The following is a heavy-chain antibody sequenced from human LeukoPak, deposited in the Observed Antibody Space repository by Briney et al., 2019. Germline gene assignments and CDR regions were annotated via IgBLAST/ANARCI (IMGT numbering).Heavy chain of an antibody. Sequence: SETLSLTCAVYGGSFSGYYWRWIRQPPGKGLEWIGEISHSGSTNYNPSLKSRRTISVDTSKNQFSVKLSSVTAADTAVYYCAREVVNIVATTLSYFDYWGQGTMVTVSS. D-gene: IGHD5-12*01. CDR1: GGSFSGYY. CDR3: AREVVNIVATTLSYFDY. V-gene: IGHV4-34*01. CDR2: ISHSGST. J-gene: IGHJ4*02.